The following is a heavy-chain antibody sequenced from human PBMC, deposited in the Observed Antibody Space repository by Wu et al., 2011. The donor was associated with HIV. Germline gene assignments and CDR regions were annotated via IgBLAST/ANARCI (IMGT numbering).Heavy chain of an antibody. J-gene: IGHJ4*02. Sequence: QVQLEQSGTEVKEPGSSVKVVCKASGGRFGRYAVSWVRQAPGQGLEWMGRIIPIFGTTGYAQKFQDRVTITADEATSTAYMELNSLRYEDTAVYYCAWLGNFNDYWGQGTVIKVSS. CDR2: IIPIFGTT. CDR1: GGRFGRYA. V-gene: IGHV1-69*15. CDR3: AWLGNFNDY. D-gene: IGHD5-24*01.